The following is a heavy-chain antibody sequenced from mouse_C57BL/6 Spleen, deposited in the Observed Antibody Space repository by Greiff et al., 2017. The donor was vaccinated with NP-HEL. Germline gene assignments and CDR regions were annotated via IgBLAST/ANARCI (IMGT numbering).Heavy chain of an antibody. Sequence: VQLQQSGAELVKPGASVKLSCKASGYTFTEYTIHWVKQRSGQGLEWIGWFYPGSGSIKYNEKFKDKATLTADKSSSTVYMELSRLTSEDSAVYVCARHEWDGLLIYEGLAYWGQGTLVTVSA. CDR2: FYPGSGSI. CDR1: GYTFTEYT. J-gene: IGHJ3*01. CDR3: ARHEWDGLLIYEGLAY. D-gene: IGHD1-3*01. V-gene: IGHV1-62-2*01.